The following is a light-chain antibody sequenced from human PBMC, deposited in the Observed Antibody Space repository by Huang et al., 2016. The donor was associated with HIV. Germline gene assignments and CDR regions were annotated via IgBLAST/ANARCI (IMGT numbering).Light chain of an antibody. V-gene: IGKV3-15*01. CDR3: QQYNNWPPGDT. Sequence: EIAMTQSPATLYVSPGERVTLSCRASQSVSSNLAWYQQKPGQSPRLLIYEASTRATGIPVRFSGRGYGTEFTLTISSLQSEDFAVYSCQQYNNWPPGDTFGQGTKLEIK. CDR1: QSVSSN. J-gene: IGKJ2*01. CDR2: EAS.